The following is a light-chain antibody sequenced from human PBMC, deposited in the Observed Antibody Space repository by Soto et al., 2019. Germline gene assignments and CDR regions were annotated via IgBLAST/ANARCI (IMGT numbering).Light chain of an antibody. Sequence: IVLRHSPGTLSLSPGERATVSCRASQSVSSSYLDWYQQKTGQATRLLIYGKSSRATGIPERFSGSGSGKHFTITIGRLEPEDFAVYYCHQYGSSPRTFGQVTKVAIK. V-gene: IGKV3-20*01. CDR2: GKS. CDR3: HQYGSSPRT. CDR1: QSVSSSY. J-gene: IGKJ1*01.